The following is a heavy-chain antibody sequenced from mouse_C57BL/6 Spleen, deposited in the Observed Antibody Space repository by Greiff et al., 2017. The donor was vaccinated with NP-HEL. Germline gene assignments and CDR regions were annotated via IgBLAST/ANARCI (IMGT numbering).Heavy chain of an antibody. D-gene: IGHD1-1*01. CDR1: GYTFTSYW. Sequence: VQLQQPGTELVKPGASVKLPCKASGYTFTSYWMHWVKQRPGQGLEWIGNINPSNGGTNYNEKFKSKATLTVDKSSSTAYMQLSSLTSEDSAVYYCARFTTTVAPFDYWGQGTTLTVSS. CDR2: INPSNGGT. V-gene: IGHV1-53*01. J-gene: IGHJ2*01. CDR3: ARFTTTVAPFDY.